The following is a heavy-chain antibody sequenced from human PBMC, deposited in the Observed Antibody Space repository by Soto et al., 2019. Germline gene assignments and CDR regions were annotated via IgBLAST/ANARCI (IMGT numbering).Heavy chain of an antibody. V-gene: IGHV3-23*01. Sequence: GESLKISCAASGFTFSSYAMSWVRQAPGKGLEWVSAISGSGGSTYYADSVKGRFTISRDNSKNTLYLQMNSLRAEDTAVYYCAKKVVVVVAATPFDYWGQGTLVTVSS. CDR1: GFTFSSYA. CDR2: ISGSGGST. D-gene: IGHD2-15*01. J-gene: IGHJ4*02. CDR3: AKKVVVVVAATPFDY.